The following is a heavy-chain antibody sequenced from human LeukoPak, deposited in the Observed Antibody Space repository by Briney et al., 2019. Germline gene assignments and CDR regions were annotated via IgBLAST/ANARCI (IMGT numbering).Heavy chain of an antibody. Sequence: GGSLRLSCAASRFNFNSYTMNWVRQAPGKGLQWVANILASGSPTYYADSVKGRFIISRDNSKNTVYLQMNSLRVEDTAIYYCAKDLRPDGVDNFDHWGQGILVTVCS. CDR3: AKDLRPDGVDNFDH. D-gene: IGHD2-8*01. CDR2: ILASGSPT. J-gene: IGHJ4*02. CDR1: RFNFNSYT. V-gene: IGHV3-23*01.